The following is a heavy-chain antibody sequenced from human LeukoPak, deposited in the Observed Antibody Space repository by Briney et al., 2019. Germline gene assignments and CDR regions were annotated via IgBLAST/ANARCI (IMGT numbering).Heavy chain of an antibody. V-gene: IGHV5-51*01. CDR2: IYPADSDA. CDR1: GYSFATYW. Sequence: GESLKISCKGSGYSFATYWIGWVRQMPGKGLEWMGIIYPADSDARYSPSFQGQVTISADKSISTAYLQWGSLKASDTAMYYCARARGTYANDAFDIWGQGTMVTVSP. J-gene: IGHJ3*02. D-gene: IGHD1-26*01. CDR3: ARARGTYANDAFDI.